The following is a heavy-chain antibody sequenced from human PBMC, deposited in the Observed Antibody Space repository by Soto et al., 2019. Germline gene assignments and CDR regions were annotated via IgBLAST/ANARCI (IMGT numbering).Heavy chain of an antibody. CDR3: ARTPLFIAVAGGVPEFDY. J-gene: IGHJ4*02. D-gene: IGHD6-19*01. V-gene: IGHV1-18*01. CDR1: GYTFTSYG. Sequence: GASVKVSCKASGYTFTSYGISWVRQAPGQGLEWMGWISAYNGNTNYAQKLQGRVTMTTDTSTSTAYMELRSLRSDDTAVYYCARTPLFIAVAGGVPEFDYWGQGTLVTVSS. CDR2: ISAYNGNT.